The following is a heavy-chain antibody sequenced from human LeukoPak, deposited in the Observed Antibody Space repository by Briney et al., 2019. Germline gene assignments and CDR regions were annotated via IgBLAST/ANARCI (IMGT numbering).Heavy chain of an antibody. CDR2: INHSGST. CDR3: ARGGYCSSTSCAPTSDPHNPNNNWFDP. V-gene: IGHV4-34*01. Sequence: SSETLSLTCAVYGGSFSGYYWSWIRQPPGKGLEWIGEINHSGSTNYNPSLKSRVTISVDTSKNQFSLKLSSVTAADTAVYYCARGGYCSSTSCAPTSDPHNPNNNWFDPWGQGTLVTVSS. D-gene: IGHD2-2*01. J-gene: IGHJ5*02. CDR1: GGSFSGYY.